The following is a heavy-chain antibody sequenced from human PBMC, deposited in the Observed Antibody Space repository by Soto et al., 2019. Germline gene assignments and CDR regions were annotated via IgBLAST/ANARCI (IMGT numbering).Heavy chain of an antibody. V-gene: IGHV3-33*01. J-gene: IGHJ4*02. CDR3: ARGEDLVVTATSFDY. CDR1: GFTFSSYG. Sequence: GGSLRLSCAASGFTFSSYGMHWVRQAPGKGLEWVAVIWYDGSNKYYADSVKGRFTISRDNSKNTLYLQMNSLRAEDTAVYYCARGEDLVVTATSFDYWGQGTLVTVSS. CDR2: IWYDGSNK. D-gene: IGHD2-21*02.